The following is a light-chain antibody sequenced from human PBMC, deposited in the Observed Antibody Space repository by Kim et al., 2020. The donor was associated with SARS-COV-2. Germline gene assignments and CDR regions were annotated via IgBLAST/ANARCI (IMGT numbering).Light chain of an antibody. Sequence: TPGLRLTISSSGCCSNSGRTTVNWYQQLPGTAPKLLSYGHNQRPSGVPYRFSGSKSGTSASLAISGLQSEDEADYYCEAWDDSLVFGGGNQLTVL. CDR1: CSNSGRTT. V-gene: IGLV1-44*01. J-gene: IGLJ2*01. CDR3: EAWDDSLV. CDR2: GHN.